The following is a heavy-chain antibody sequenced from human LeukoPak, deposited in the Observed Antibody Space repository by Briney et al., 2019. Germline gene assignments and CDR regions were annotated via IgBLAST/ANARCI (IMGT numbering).Heavy chain of an antibody. CDR1: GYSFTSYW. D-gene: IGHD3-10*01. CDR3: ARQGRGSGSYYNVGFFYYYYMDV. CDR2: IYPGDSDT. Sequence: GESLKISCKGSGYSFTSYWIVWVRQMPGKGLEWMGIIYPGDSDTRYSPSFQGQVTISADKSISTAYLQWSSLKASDTAMYYCARQGRGSGSYYNVGFFYYYYMDVWGKGTTVTVSS. V-gene: IGHV5-51*01. J-gene: IGHJ6*03.